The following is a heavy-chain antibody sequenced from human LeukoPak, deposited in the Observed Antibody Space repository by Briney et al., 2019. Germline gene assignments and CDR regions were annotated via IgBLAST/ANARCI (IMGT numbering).Heavy chain of an antibody. CDR2: MNSNSGNT. CDR3: ARETSSSWYYYYMDV. Sequence: ASVKVSCKASGYTFTSYDINWVRQATGQGLEWMGWMNSNSGNTGYAQKFQGRVTMTRNTSISTAYMELSSLRSEDTAVYYCARETSSSWYYYYMDVWGKGTTVTISS. J-gene: IGHJ6*03. V-gene: IGHV1-8*01. CDR1: GYTFTSYD. D-gene: IGHD6-13*01.